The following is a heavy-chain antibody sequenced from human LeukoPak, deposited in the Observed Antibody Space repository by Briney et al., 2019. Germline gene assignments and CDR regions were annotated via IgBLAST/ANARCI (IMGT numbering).Heavy chain of an antibody. D-gene: IGHD4-17*01. CDR3: ADDGFSYRGFDY. CDR1: GFTFSSYA. V-gene: IGHV3-23*01. J-gene: IGHJ4*02. CDR2: ISGSGGST. Sequence: GGSLRLSCAASGFTFSSYAMSWVRQAPGKGLEWVSAISGSGGSTYYADSVKGRFTISRDNSKNTLYLQMNSLRAEDTAVYYCADDGFSYRGFDYWGQGTLVTVSS.